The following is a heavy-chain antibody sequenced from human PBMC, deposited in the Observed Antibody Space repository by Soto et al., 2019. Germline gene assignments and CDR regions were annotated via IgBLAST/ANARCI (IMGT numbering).Heavy chain of an antibody. J-gene: IGHJ6*02. D-gene: IGHD3-16*01. CDR2: MNPNSVNI. V-gene: IGHV1-8*01. CDR3: ASEGVRGMDV. CDR1: GYTFTSYD. Sequence: QVQLVQSGAEVKKPGASVKVSCKASGYTFTSYDIIWVRQATGQGLEWMGWMNPNSVNIGYAQKFQGRVTMPRNTSTITAYMELSSLRSEGTAVYYCASEGVRGMDVWGQGTTVTVSS.